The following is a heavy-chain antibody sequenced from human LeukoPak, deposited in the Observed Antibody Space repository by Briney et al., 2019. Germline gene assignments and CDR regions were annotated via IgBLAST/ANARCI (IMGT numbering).Heavy chain of an antibody. J-gene: IGHJ4*02. CDR3: PWFGELSPFDY. CDR1: GFRFSDYG. CDR2: IQYNGNNK. Sequence: PGGSLRLSCAASGFRFSDYGMHWVRQAPGKGLEWVAFIQYNGNNKYYADSVKGRFTISRDNSKNAQYLQMNSLRAEDTAVYYCPWFGELSPFDYWGQGTLVTVSS. V-gene: IGHV3-30*02. D-gene: IGHD3-10*01.